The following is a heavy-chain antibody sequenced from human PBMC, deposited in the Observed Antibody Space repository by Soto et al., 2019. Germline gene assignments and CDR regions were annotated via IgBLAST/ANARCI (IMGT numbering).Heavy chain of an antibody. CDR3: ARVTYAFWSGYDPLGMDV. J-gene: IGHJ6*02. CDR1: GFTFSSYS. Sequence: GGTLRPSWAASGFTFSSYSMKWVRQAPREGLEWVSYISSSSSTIYYADSVKGRFTISRDNAKNSVYLQMNSLRDEDTAVYYCARVTYAFWSGYDPLGMDVWGQGTTVTVSS. CDR2: ISSSSSTI. V-gene: IGHV3-48*02. D-gene: IGHD3-3*01.